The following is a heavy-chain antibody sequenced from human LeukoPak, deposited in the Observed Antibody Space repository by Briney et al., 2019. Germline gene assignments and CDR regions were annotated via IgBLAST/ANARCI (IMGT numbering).Heavy chain of an antibody. Sequence: SGGSLRLSCAAPGFTFHDYAMHWVRQVLGKGLEWVSGITWNSGSVLYADSVRGRFTISRDNAKNSLYLQMNSLRPEDMAFYYCAKGLGVASLIVDALDMWGQGTMVTV. CDR3: AKGLGVASLIVDALDM. CDR1: GFTFHDYA. CDR2: ITWNSGSV. V-gene: IGHV3-9*03. D-gene: IGHD3/OR15-3a*01. J-gene: IGHJ3*02.